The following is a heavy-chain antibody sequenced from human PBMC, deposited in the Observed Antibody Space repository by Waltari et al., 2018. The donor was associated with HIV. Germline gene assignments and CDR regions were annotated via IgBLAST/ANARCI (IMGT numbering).Heavy chain of an antibody. V-gene: IGHV3-48*03. CDR2: ISSSGSTI. D-gene: IGHD3-10*01. J-gene: IGHJ3*02. CDR1: GFTFSSYE. CDR3: ARAFMIRGTGAFDI. Sequence: EVQVVESGGGLVQPGGSLRLSCAVSGFTFSSYEMNWVRQAPGKGLEWVSYISSSGSTIYFADSVKGRFTMSRDNAKNSLYLRMNSLRAEDTAVYYCARAFMIRGTGAFDIWGQGTMVTVSS.